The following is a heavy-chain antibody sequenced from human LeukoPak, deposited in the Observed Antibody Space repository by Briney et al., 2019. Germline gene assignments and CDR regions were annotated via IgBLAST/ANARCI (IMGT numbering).Heavy chain of an antibody. CDR1: GFTFSSYS. J-gene: IGHJ4*02. CDR3: ARDQILRPTTPGLDY. D-gene: IGHD3-3*01. Sequence: PGGSLRLSCAASGFTFSSYSMNWVRQAPGMGLEWVSSISSSSSYIYYADSVKGRFTISRDNAKNSLYLQMNSLRAEDTAVYYCARDQILRPTTPGLDYWGQGTLVTVSS. V-gene: IGHV3-21*01. CDR2: ISSSSSYI.